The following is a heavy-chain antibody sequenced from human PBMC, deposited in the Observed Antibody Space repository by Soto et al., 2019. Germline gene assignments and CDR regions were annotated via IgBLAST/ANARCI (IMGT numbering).Heavy chain of an antibody. V-gene: IGHV3-13*04. Sequence: EVQLVESGGGLVEPGGSLRLSCAASGFTFRSNDMHWVRQAPGKGLEWVSGIGTAGDTYYPDSVRGRFTISRENAKNTLSVQMKSLSAGDTAVYFCARGWLRRGYFDYWGQGTLVTVSS. D-gene: IGHD5-12*01. CDR2: IGTAGDT. J-gene: IGHJ4*02. CDR1: GFTFRSND. CDR3: ARGWLRRGYFDY.